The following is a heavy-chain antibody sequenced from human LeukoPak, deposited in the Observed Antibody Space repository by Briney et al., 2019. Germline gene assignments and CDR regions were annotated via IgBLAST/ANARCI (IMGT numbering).Heavy chain of an antibody. CDR1: GFTFSGYT. Sequence: GGSQRLSCAASGFTFSGYTLHWVRQAPGKGLEYVSAIISHGGSTHYADSVKGRFTVSRDNSKNTLYLQMDSLRAEDMAVYYCARITMGATSANFYYYFLDAWGKGTTVTVSS. J-gene: IGHJ6*03. CDR2: IISHGGST. D-gene: IGHD3-3*01. CDR3: ARITMGATSANFYYYFLDA. V-gene: IGHV3-64*02.